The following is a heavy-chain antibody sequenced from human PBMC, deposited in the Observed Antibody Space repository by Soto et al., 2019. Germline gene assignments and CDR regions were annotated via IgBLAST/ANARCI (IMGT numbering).Heavy chain of an antibody. J-gene: IGHJ6*02. D-gene: IGHD4-17*01. CDR3: ASLKVTTSSYYGMDL. CDR1: GGSISRYY. CDR2: IYYSGST. V-gene: IGHV4-59*01. Sequence: SETLSLTCSVSGGSISRYYWSWIRQPPGKGLEWIGYIYYSGSTNYNPSLKRRVTISVDTSKNEFSLKLSSVTAADTPLYYCASLKVTTSSYYGMDLWRQGTTVTVSS.